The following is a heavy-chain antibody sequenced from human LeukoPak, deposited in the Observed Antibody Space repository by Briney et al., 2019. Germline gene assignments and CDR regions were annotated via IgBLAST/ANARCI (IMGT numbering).Heavy chain of an antibody. J-gene: IGHJ4*02. CDR2: IYYSGST. V-gene: IGHV4-59*01. CDR1: GGSISSYY. Sequence: SETLSLTCTVSGGSISSYYWSWIRQPPGKGLEWIGYIYYSGSTNYNPSLKSRVTISVDTSKNQFSLKLSSVTAADTAVYYCARSAIIAARPGYFDYWGQGTLVTVSS. D-gene: IGHD6-6*01. CDR3: ARSAIIAARPGYFDY.